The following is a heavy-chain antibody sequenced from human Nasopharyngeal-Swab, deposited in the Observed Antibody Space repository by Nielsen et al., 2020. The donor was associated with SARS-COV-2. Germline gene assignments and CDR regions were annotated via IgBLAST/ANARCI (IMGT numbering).Heavy chain of an antibody. D-gene: IGHD3-16*02. CDR1: GFSFSTYW. J-gene: IGHJ6*03. CDR2: IKQDGSEK. Sequence: GESLKISCAASGFSFSTYWMTWVRQAPGKGLEWVANIKQDGSEKYYVDSVKGRFTVSRDNPKNLLYLQVNSLRAEDTAVYYCARQGVFVPAYFHQYYMDVWGKGTTGTVSS. CDR3: ARQGVFVPAYFHQYYMDV. V-gene: IGHV3-7*03.